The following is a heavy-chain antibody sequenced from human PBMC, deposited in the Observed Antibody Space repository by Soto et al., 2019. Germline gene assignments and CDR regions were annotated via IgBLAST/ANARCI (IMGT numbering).Heavy chain of an antibody. D-gene: IGHD2-21*01. CDR2: INPNGGST. V-gene: IGHV1-46*01. CDR3: ARSLLQGDF. J-gene: IGHJ4*02. CDR1: GYIFIHYY. Sequence: QVQLVQSGSEVKKPGASVKVSCKASGYIFIHYYIHWVRHAPGQGLEWMAIINPNGGSTNYAQKFQGRVTGTSDTSTSTGSMELHSLGSDDTAVYFCARSLLQGDFWGQGTLVTVSS.